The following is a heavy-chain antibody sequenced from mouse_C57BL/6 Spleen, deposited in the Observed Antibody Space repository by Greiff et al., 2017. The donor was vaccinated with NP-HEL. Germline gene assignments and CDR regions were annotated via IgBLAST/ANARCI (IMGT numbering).Heavy chain of an antibody. CDR2: INPSTGGT. Sequence: EVQLQQSGPELVKKGEEVKREGKVEGEAGTGHAGEGGRGGSDPRLDWIGEINPSTGGTTYNQKFKAKATLTVDKSSSTAYMQLKSLTSEDSAVYYCARERITTVGAGFAYWGQGTLVTVSA. CDR3: ARERITTVGAGFAY. J-gene: IGHJ3*01. CDR1: GEAGTGHA. V-gene: IGHV1-42*01. D-gene: IGHD1-1*01.